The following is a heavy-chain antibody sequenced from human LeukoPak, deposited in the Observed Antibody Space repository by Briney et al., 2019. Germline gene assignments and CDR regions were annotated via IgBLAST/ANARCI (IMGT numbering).Heavy chain of an antibody. D-gene: IGHD6-13*01. V-gene: IGHV3-30-3*01. J-gene: IGHJ4*02. Sequence: PGRSLRLSCAASGFTFSSYAMHWVRQAPGKGLEWVAVISYDGSKKYYADSVKGRFTISRDNSKNTPYLQMNSLRAEDTAVYYCARGAVLKQQLAAWGYWGQGTLVTVSS. CDR2: ISYDGSKK. CDR1: GFTFSSYA. CDR3: ARGAVLKQQLAAWGY.